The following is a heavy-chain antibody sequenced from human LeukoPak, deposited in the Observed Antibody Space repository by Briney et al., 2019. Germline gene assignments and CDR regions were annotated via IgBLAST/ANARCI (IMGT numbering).Heavy chain of an antibody. CDR2: IKPDGSEK. CDR3: ASTKLGEFNN. D-gene: IGHD7-27*01. Sequence: PGGSLRLSCAASGFPFSSFWMNWVRQTPGRGLEWVANIKPDGSEKFYVDSVKGRFTISRDNADNLVYLQMISLTAEDTAVYYCASTKLGEFNNWGQGTLVTVSS. CDR1: GFPFSSFW. V-gene: IGHV3-7*01. J-gene: IGHJ4*02.